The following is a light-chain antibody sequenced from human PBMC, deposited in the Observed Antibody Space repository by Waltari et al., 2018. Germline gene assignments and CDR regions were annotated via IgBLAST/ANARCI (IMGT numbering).Light chain of an antibody. J-gene: IGLJ2*01. V-gene: IGLV3-25*03. CDR2: KDS. CDR1: ALPRQY. CDR3: ESADSSISYVV. Sequence: SYELTQPPSVSVSLGQTARITCSGDALPRQYTYWYQQKPGRAPVLVISKDSERPSGIPDRFSGSSSGTTVTLTISGVQAEDEADYYCESADSSISYVVFGGGTKLTVL.